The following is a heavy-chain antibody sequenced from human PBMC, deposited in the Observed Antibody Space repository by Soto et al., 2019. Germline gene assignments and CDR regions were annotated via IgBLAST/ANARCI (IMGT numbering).Heavy chain of an antibody. V-gene: IGHV4-61*01. CDR1: GGSFKSGSYS. Sequence: SETLSLTCTVSGGSFKSGSYSWSWIRQPPGKGLEWIGYVYHTGRTSYNPSLKSRVSISMDTSKNQFSLNLDSVTAADTAVYFCARHGGAHYDSSGYHYALDYWGQGTPVTVSS. CDR3: ARHGGAHYDSSGYHYALDY. J-gene: IGHJ4*02. D-gene: IGHD3-22*01. CDR2: VYHTGRT.